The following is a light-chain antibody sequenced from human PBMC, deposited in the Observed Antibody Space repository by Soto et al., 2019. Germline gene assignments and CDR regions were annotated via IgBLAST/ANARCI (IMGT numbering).Light chain of an antibody. CDR1: SSDVGGSNF. J-gene: IGLJ3*02. V-gene: IGLV2-14*01. Sequence: QSALTQPASVSGSPGQSITISCTGTSSDVGGSNFVSWYQHHPGKAPKLMIYAVSNRPSGVSNRFSGSKSGNTASLTISGLQAEDEADYYCQTWGTGSWVFGGGTKVTVL. CDR2: AVS. CDR3: QTWGTGSWV.